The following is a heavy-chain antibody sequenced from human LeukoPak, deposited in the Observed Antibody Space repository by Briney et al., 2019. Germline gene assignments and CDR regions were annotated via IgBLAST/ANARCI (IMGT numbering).Heavy chain of an antibody. V-gene: IGHV3-48*02. Sequence: GGSLRLSCAASRFTFSSYSMNWVRQAPGKGLEWVSYISSSSSTIYYADSVKGRFTISRDNAKNSLYLQMNSLRDEDTAVYYCARVGYCSSTSCPGFYGSRSDAFDIWGQGTMVTVSS. CDR3: ARVGYCSSTSCPGFYGSRSDAFDI. D-gene: IGHD2-2*01. CDR2: ISSSSSTI. CDR1: RFTFSSYS. J-gene: IGHJ3*02.